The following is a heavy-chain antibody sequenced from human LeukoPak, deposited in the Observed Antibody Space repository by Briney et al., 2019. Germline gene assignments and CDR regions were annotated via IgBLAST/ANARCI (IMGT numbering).Heavy chain of an antibody. CDR1: GFSFSNYG. CDR3: AKDLTPVMVRGGLGFDP. V-gene: IGHV3-30*02. J-gene: IGHJ5*02. Sequence: PGGSLRLSCAASGFSFSNYGMHWVRQAPGKGLEWVAFIRYDGSNKYYADSVKGRFTISRDNSKNTLYLQMNSLRAEDTAVYYCAKDLTPVMVRGGLGFDPWGQGTLVTVSS. CDR2: IRYDGSNK. D-gene: IGHD3-10*01.